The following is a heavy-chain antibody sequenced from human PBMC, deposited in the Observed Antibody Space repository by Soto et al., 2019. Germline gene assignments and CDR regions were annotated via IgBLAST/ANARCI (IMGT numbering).Heavy chain of an antibody. Sequence: SETLSLTCGVYGESFSGYYWNWIRQPPGKGVEWIAEINHSGNTNYNPSLAGRATISVDTSNKQFSLKLPTVTAADTALYYCARGRTNKHRQWRSRFFAHWGQGNLVTVSS. V-gene: IGHV4-34*01. CDR2: INHSGNT. D-gene: IGHD3-16*01. J-gene: IGHJ4*02. CDR1: GESFSGYY. CDR3: ARGRTNKHRQWRSRFFAH.